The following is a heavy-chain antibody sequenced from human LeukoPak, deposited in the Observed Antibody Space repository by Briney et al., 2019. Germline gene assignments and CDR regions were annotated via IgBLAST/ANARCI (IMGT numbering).Heavy chain of an antibody. D-gene: IGHD3-9*01. CDR1: GSTFSSYG. CDR2: ISYDGSNK. J-gene: IGHJ4*02. Sequence: GGSLRLSCAASGSTFSSYGMHWVRQAPDKGLEWVAVISYDGSNKYYADSVKGRFTISRDNSKNTLYLQMNSLRAEDTAVYYCAKPTEKYYDILTGYYSPFDYWGQGTLVTVSS. CDR3: AKPTEKYYDILTGYYSPFDY. V-gene: IGHV3-30*18.